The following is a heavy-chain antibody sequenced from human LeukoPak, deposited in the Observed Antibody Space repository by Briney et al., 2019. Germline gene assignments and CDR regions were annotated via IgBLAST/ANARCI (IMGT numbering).Heavy chain of an antibody. Sequence: GGSLRLSCAASGFTFSSYEMNWVRQAPGKGLEWVSYISSSGSTIYYADSVKGRFTISRDNAKNSLYLQMNSLRAEDTAVYYCARYLYDWGSNYFDYWGQGTLVTVSS. V-gene: IGHV3-48*03. CDR3: ARYLYDWGSNYFDY. CDR2: ISSSGSTI. CDR1: GFTFSSYE. J-gene: IGHJ4*02. D-gene: IGHD1-1*01.